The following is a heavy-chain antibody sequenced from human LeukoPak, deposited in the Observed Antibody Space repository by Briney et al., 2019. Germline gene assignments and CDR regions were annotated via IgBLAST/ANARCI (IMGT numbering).Heavy chain of an antibody. V-gene: IGHV1-18*01. J-gene: IGHJ6*03. D-gene: IGHD2-2*01. CDR3: ARVPAATHYYYYYMDV. Sequence: ASVKVSCKASDYTFTSYGFSWVRQAPGQGLEWMGWISAYNGDTNYAQKLQGRVTMTTDTSTSTAYMELRSLRSDDTAVYYCARVPAATHYYYYYMDVWGKGTTVTVSS. CDR1: DYTFTSYG. CDR2: ISAYNGDT.